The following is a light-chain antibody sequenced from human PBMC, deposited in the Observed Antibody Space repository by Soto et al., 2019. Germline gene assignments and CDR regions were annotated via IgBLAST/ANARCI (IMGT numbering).Light chain of an antibody. V-gene: IGKV1-39*01. CDR1: QRISTY. J-gene: IGKJ1*01. CDR2: AAS. CDR3: LQCYSSPRT. Sequence: DIQMTQSPSTLSAGVGDRVTITCRASQRISTYLNWYQQKPGKAPTLLIYAASSLQSGVPSRFSCGGSGTYFTLTINALQPEDFATYFCLQCYSSPRTFGQGTKVEIK.